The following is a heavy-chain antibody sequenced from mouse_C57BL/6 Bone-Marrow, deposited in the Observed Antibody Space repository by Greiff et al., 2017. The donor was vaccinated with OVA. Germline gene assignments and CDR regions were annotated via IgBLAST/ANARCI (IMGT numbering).Heavy chain of an antibody. Sequence: VQLQQSGAELVRPGTSVKLSCKASGYTFTSYWMHWVKQRPGQGLEWIGVIDPSDSYTNYNQKFKGKATLTVDTSSSTAYMQLSSLTSEDSAVYYCASSFLRSNWYFDVWGTGTTVTVSS. J-gene: IGHJ1*03. CDR1: GYTFTSYW. D-gene: IGHD1-1*01. CDR2: IDPSDSYT. CDR3: ASSFLRSNWYFDV. V-gene: IGHV1-59*01.